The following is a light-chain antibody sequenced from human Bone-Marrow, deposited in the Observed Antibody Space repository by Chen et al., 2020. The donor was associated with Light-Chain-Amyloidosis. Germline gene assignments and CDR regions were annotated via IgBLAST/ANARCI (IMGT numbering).Light chain of an antibody. Sequence: SYEPTQPPSVSVSPGQTARITCSGDDLPTKYAYWYQQKPGQAPVLVIHRDTERPSGISEPFSGSSSGTTATLTISGVQAEDEADYHCQSADSSGTYEVIFGGGTKLTVL. J-gene: IGLJ2*01. CDR3: QSADSSGTYEVI. CDR2: RDT. CDR1: DLPTKY. V-gene: IGLV3-25*03.